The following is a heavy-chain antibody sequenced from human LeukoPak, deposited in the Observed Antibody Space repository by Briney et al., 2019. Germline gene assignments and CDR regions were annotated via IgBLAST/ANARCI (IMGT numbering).Heavy chain of an antibody. CDR3: ARDSGSITIFGVVTDFDY. CDR2: ISSSSSYI. CDR1: GFTFSSYS. V-gene: IGHV3-21*01. J-gene: IGHJ4*02. D-gene: IGHD3-3*01. Sequence: GALRLSCAASGFTFSSYSMNWVRQAPGKGLEWVSSISSSSSYIYYADSVKGRFTISRDNAKNSLYLQMNSLRAEDTAVYYCARDSGSITIFGVVTDFDYWGQGTLVTVSS.